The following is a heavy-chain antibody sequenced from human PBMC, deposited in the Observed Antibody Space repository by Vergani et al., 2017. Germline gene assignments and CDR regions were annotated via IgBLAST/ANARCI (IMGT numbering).Heavy chain of an antibody. Sequence: QVQLVQSGAEVKKPGSSVKVSCKASGGTFSSYAISWVRQAPGQGLEWMGGIIPIFGTANYAQKFQGRVTITADESTSTAYMELSSLSSEDTAVYYCAKGPRDCSSTCCYSRWSYYYYMDVWGKGTTVTVSS. D-gene: IGHD2-2*01. CDR1: GGTFSSYA. CDR2: IIPIFGTA. V-gene: IGHV1-69*01. J-gene: IGHJ6*03. CDR3: AKGPRDCSSTCCYSRWSYYYYMDV.